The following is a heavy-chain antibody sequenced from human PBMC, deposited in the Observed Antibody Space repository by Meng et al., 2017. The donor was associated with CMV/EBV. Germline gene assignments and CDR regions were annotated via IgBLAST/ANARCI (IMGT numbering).Heavy chain of an antibody. CDR3: ARLAYNWNYWDHIDY. Sequence: GGSLRLSCKGSGYSFTSYWIGWVRQMPGKGLEWMGIIYPGDSDTRYSPSFQGQVTISADKSISTAYLQWSSLKASDTAMYYCARLAYNWNYWDHIDYWGQGTLVTVSS. CDR1: GYSFTSYW. CDR2: IYPGDSDT. V-gene: IGHV5-51*01. D-gene: IGHD1-7*01. J-gene: IGHJ4*02.